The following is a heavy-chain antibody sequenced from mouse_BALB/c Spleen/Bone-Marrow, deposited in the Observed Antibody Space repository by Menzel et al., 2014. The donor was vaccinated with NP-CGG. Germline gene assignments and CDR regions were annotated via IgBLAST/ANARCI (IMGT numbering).Heavy chain of an antibody. V-gene: IGHV4-1*02. CDR1: GFDLSRDW. J-gene: IGHJ3*01. CDR3: ARQYGNYWFAY. Sequence: EVKLVESGGGLVQPGGSLKLSCAASGFDLSRDWMTWVRQAPGKGLEWIGEINPDSSTINYAPSLKDKFIISRDNAKNTLDLQMSKVRSEDTALYYCARQYGNYWFAYWGQGTLVTVSA. CDR2: INPDSSTI. D-gene: IGHD2-10*02.